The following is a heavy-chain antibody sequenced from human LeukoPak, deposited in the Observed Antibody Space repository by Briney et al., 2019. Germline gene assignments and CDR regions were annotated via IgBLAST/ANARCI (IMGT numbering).Heavy chain of an antibody. CDR1: GYTFTSYD. D-gene: IGHD2-15*01. CDR2: MNPNSGNT. CDR3: ARSRIAVDY. Sequence: ASATVSCKASGYTFTSYDINWVRQAAGQGLEWMGWMNPNSGNTGYAQKFQGRVTMTRNTSISTAYMELSSLRSEDTAVYYCARSRIAVDYWGQGTLVTVSS. J-gene: IGHJ4*02. V-gene: IGHV1-8*01.